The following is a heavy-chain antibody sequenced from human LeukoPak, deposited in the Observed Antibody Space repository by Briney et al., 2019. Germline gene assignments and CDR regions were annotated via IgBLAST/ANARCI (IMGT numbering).Heavy chain of an antibody. Sequence: SETLSLTCTVSGGSISSYYWSWIRQPPGKGLEWIGYIYYSGSTNYNPSLKSRVTMSVDTSKNQFSLKLSSVTAADTAVYYCAREIPQYSSSSIGNWFDPWGQGTLVTVSS. D-gene: IGHD6-6*01. J-gene: IGHJ5*02. CDR2: IYYSGST. CDR1: GGSISSYY. CDR3: AREIPQYSSSSIGNWFDP. V-gene: IGHV4-59*01.